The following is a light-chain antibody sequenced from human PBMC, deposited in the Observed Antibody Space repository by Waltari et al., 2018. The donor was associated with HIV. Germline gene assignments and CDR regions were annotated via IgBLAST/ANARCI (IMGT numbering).Light chain of an antibody. Sequence: DIQMTQFPSSLSASTGDRVTITCRASQSIGSWLAWYQQKPGKAPKLLIYEASDLESGVPSRFSGRGSGTEFTLTISSLQPDDSATYYCQQYDTSSPTFGQGTKVEVK. CDR1: QSIGSW. CDR3: QQYDTSSPT. V-gene: IGKV1-5*03. J-gene: IGKJ1*01. CDR2: EAS.